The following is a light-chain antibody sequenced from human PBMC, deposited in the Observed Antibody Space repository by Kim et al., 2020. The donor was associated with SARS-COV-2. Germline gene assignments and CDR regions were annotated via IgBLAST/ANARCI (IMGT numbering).Light chain of an antibody. CDR2: DAS. CDR1: QSIGGW. V-gene: IGKV1-5*01. Sequence: IQLTQSPSTLSASVGDRVTITCRASQSIGGWLAWYQQKPGKAPKLLIYDASSVESGVPSRFSGSGSGTEFTLTISSLQPDDSATYYCQHHSTYPITFGQGTQLEIK. J-gene: IGKJ5*01. CDR3: QHHSTYPIT.